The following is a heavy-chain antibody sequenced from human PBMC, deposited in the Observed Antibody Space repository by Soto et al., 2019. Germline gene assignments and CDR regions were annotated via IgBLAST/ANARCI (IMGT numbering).Heavy chain of an antibody. V-gene: IGHV4-30-2*01. Sequence: QLQLQESGSGLVKTSQTLSLTCAVSGGSISSGGYSWSWIRQPPGKGLEWIGDIYHSGYTYYNPSLKSRVTISVDRSKNQFSMKLSSVTAADTAVYYCARAHYGDYGYGMDVWGQGTTVTVSS. CDR3: ARAHYGDYGYGMDV. D-gene: IGHD4-17*01. CDR2: IYHSGYT. J-gene: IGHJ6*02. CDR1: GGSISSGGYS.